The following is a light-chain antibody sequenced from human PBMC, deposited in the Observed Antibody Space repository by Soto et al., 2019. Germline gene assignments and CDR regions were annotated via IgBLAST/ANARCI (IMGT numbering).Light chain of an antibody. CDR3: HQNYNVPPWT. Sequence: DIQMTQSPSTLSASIGDRVTITCRASQSISNYLDWYQVKPGKAPKLLISAASTLQSGVPSRFSGSGSGTDFSLTITSLQAEDFASYYCHQNYNVPPWTFGQGTKVEIK. V-gene: IGKV1-39*01. CDR1: QSISNY. J-gene: IGKJ1*01. CDR2: AAS.